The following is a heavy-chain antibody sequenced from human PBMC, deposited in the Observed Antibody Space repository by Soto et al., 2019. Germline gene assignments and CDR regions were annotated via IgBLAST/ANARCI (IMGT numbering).Heavy chain of an antibody. Sequence: EVQLVESGGGLVKPGGSLTLSCAASGFTFSISTMNWVRQAPGKRLEWVSSISSGTTYFYYADSVKGRFSISRDNAKHSLYLQMNSLRVEDTAVYYCARGDGTGLHSSGWSPRFWGQVTLVTVSS. D-gene: IGHD6-13*01. J-gene: IGHJ4*02. CDR2: ISSGTTYF. CDR3: ARGDGTGLHSSGWSPRF. CDR1: GFTFSIST. V-gene: IGHV3-21*01.